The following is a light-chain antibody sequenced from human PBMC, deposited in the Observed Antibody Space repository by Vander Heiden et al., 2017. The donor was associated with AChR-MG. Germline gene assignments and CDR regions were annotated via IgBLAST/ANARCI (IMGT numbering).Light chain of an antibody. CDR3: NSYTTINTLCV. V-gene: IGLV2-14*03. CDR1: SEDVCAYTF. J-gene: IGLJ3*02. CDR2: DVS. Sequence: QSAITQPASVSGSPGQSITISCTRVSEDVCAYTFVSWSPTHAGKATKLIIDDVSKRPSVVASRFSGSKSGYTASLTISGLQAEDEANYYCNSYTTINTLCVFGGGTKLTVL.